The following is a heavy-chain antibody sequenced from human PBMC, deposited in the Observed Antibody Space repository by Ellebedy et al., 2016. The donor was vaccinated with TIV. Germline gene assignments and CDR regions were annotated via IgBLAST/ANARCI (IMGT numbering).Heavy chain of an antibody. CDR3: ATDGSYGDYLSPTHAFEN. V-gene: IGHV3-7*01. CDR2: INQDGRQK. J-gene: IGHJ3*02. D-gene: IGHD4-17*01. Sequence: GGSLRLSCTASRFTFSTYWMTWVRQAPGKGLEWVANINQDGRQKYSVDSVRGRFTTSRDNAKNSLFLQMSSLRAEDTAVYYCATDGSYGDYLSPTHAFENWGQGTMVIVSS. CDR1: RFTFSTYW.